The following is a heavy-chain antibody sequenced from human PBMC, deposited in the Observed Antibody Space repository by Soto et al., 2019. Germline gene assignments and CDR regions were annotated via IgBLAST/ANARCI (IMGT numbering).Heavy chain of an antibody. CDR3: ARRYGYSFDY. V-gene: IGHV4-59*08. J-gene: IGHJ4*02. CDR2: IYYSGST. CDR1: GRSISSYY. Sequence: PSETLSLTWTVSGRSISSYYWSWIRQPPGKGLEWIGYIYYSGSTNYNPSLKSRVTISVDTSKNQFSLKLSSVTAADTAVYYCARRYGYSFDYWGQGTLVTVSS. D-gene: IGHD1-1*01.